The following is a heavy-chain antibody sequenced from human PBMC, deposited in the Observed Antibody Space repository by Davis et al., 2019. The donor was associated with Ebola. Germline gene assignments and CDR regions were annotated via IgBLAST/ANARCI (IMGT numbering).Heavy chain of an antibody. CDR1: GGSFSGYY. V-gene: IGHV4-34*01. J-gene: IGHJ6*02. CDR2: INHSGST. D-gene: IGHD3-22*01. CDR3: ARGYYDSSGYYYNRVYYYYYYGMDV. Sequence: PSETLSLTCAVYGGSFSGYYWSWIRQPPGKGLEWIGEINHSGSTNYNPSLKSRVTISVDTSKNQFSLKLSSVTAADTAVYYCARGYYDSSGYYYNRVYYYYYYGMDVWGQGTTVTVSS.